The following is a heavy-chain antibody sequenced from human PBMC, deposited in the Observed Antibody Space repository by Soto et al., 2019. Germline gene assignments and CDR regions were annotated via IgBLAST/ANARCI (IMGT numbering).Heavy chain of an antibody. CDR2: ISSGGDSR. Sequence: GGSLRLSCAASGFTFSSYALSWVRQAPGNGLEWVSLISSGGDSRYYADSVKGRFTIARDNSENTLYLQMNSLRVEDTAVYYCAKDDYYDTSNPIFWGPGTMVTVSS. V-gene: IGHV3-23*01. CDR1: GFTFSSYA. D-gene: IGHD3-22*01. J-gene: IGHJ3*01. CDR3: AKDDYYDTSNPIF.